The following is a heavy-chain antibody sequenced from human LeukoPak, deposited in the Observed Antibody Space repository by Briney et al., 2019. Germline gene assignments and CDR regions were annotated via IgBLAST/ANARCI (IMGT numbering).Heavy chain of an antibody. CDR1: GGSFSGYY. D-gene: IGHD6-13*01. Sequence: SETLSLTCAVYGGSFSGYYWSWIRQPPGKGLEWIGEINHSGSTNYNPSLKSRVTISVDTSKNQFSLKLSSVTAADTAVYYCARVPNVVSSWYDYWGQGTLVTVSS. CDR3: ARVPNVVSSWYDY. CDR2: INHSGST. V-gene: IGHV4-34*01. J-gene: IGHJ4*02.